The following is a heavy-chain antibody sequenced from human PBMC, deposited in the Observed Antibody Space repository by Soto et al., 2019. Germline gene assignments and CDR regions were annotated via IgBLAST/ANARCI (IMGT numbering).Heavy chain of an antibody. CDR2: INHSGST. Sequence: SETLSLTCAVYGGSFSGYYWSWIRQPPGKGLEWIGEINHSGSTNYNPSLKSRVTISVDTSKNQFSLKLSSVTAADTAVYYCARGGRGLGPRTIDYWGQGTLVTVSS. J-gene: IGHJ4*02. V-gene: IGHV4-34*01. CDR3: ARGGRGLGPRTIDY. CDR1: GGSFSGYY. D-gene: IGHD5-12*01.